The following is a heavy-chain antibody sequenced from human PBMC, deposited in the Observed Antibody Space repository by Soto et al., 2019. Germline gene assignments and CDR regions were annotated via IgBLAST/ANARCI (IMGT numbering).Heavy chain of an antibody. V-gene: IGHV3-13*01. CDR3: ARDADSSSWYLAFDI. CDR2: IGTAGDT. Sequence: GGSLRLSCAASGFTFSSYDMHWVRQATGKGLEWVSAIGTAGDTYYPGSVKGRFTISRENAKNSLYLQMNSLRAEDTAVYYCARDADSSSWYLAFDIWGQGTMVTVSS. CDR1: GFTFSSYD. J-gene: IGHJ3*02. D-gene: IGHD6-13*01.